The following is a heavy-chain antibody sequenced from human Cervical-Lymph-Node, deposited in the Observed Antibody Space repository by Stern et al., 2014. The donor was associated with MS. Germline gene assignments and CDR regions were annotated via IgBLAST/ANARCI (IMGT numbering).Heavy chain of an antibody. V-gene: IGHV4-30-4*08. D-gene: IGHD3-10*01. Sequence: QLQLQESGPGLVKPSQTLSLTCTVSGGSISSGGYYWSWVRQPPGKRLEWIGYIYYSGNTFYTPSLKSRVTISVDTSKNQFSLKLTSVTAADTAVYYCARTEDRGGGYFDSWGQGTLVTVSS. J-gene: IGHJ4*02. CDR1: GGSISSGGYY. CDR3: ARTEDRGGGYFDS. CDR2: IYYSGNT.